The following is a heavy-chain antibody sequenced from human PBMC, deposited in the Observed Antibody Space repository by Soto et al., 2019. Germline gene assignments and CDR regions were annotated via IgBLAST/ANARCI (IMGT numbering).Heavy chain of an antibody. V-gene: IGHV4-31*02. J-gene: IGHJ4*02. Sequence: SETLSLTCTVSGASISSGGFSWYWIRQYPGKGLEWIGYIYYSGFTYFNPSLESRINISIDPSTNQFSLKLDSVTAADTAVYYCARGSRLACLDYWGLGTLVTVSS. CDR2: IYYSGFT. D-gene: IGHD3-10*01. CDR3: ARGSRLACLDY. CDR1: GASISSGGFS.